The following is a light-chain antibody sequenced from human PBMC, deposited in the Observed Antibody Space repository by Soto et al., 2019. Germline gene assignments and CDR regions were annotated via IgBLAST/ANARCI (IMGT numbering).Light chain of an antibody. Sequence: DIVMTQSPDSLAVSLGERATINCKSSQSVFYDSNNYNYLAWYQQKPGQPPKLLIYWASTRESGVPDRFSGTGSGTDFTLTISSLQAEDVAVYYCQQYYSIPKTFGQGTKVEIK. J-gene: IGKJ1*01. V-gene: IGKV4-1*01. CDR1: QSVFYDSNNYNY. CDR2: WAS. CDR3: QQYYSIPKT.